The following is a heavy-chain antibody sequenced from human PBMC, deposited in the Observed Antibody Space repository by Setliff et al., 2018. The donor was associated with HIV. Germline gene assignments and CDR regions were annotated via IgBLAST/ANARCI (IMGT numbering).Heavy chain of an antibody. D-gene: IGHD7-27*01. J-gene: IGHJ2*01. CDR3: ARRPNWGLFDL. V-gene: IGHV4-59*08. CDR2: IYYSGST. Sequence: SETLSLTCTVSGGSISSYYWSWIRQPPGKGLEWIGYIYYSGSTNYNPSLKSRVTISVDTSKNQFSLKLSPVTAADTAVYYCARRPNWGLFDLWGRGTLVTVSS. CDR1: GGSISSYY.